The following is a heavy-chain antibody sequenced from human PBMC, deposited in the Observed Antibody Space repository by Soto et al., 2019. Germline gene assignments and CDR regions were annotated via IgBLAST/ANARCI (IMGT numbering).Heavy chain of an antibody. CDR1: SGSMNTGRYY. J-gene: IGHJ6*02. CDR3: ARRGGSSSRYYYYALDV. Sequence: SETLSLTCSVSSGSMNTGRYYWSWIRQHPGKGLEWIGYICSNGDTCYNPSLKSRVTISIDTSKNQFSPNLTSVTAADTAVYYCARRGGSSSRYYYYALDVWGLGTTVTRSS. V-gene: IGHV4-31*03. D-gene: IGHD6-6*01. CDR2: ICSNGDT.